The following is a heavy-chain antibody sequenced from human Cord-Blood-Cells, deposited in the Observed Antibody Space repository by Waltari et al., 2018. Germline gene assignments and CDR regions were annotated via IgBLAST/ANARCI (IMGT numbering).Heavy chain of an antibody. Sequence: QVQLQQWGAGLLKPSETLSLTCAVYGGSFSGYYWSWIRQPPGKGLEWIGEINNSGSTNYNPSLKSRVTISVDTSKNQFSRKLSSVTAADTAVYYCARGPIFGVVINWFDPWGQGTLVTVSS. J-gene: IGHJ5*02. CDR1: GGSFSGYY. V-gene: IGHV4-34*01. CDR3: ARGPIFGVVINWFDP. D-gene: IGHD3-3*01. CDR2: INNSGST.